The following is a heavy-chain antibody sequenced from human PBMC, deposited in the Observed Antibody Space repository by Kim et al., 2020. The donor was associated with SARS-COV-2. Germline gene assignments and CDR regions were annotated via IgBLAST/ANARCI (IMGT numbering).Heavy chain of an antibody. D-gene: IGHD3-16*02. Sequence: GGSLRLSCEASGFNFNNFGIHWVRQAPGKGLEWVAVISYEGSKKYYIDSVKGRFTISRDNSKNTLYLQMNSLRVEDTAVYYCARAIGVVW. CDR2: ISYEGSKK. J-gene: IGHJ6*01. CDR3: ARAIGVV. CDR1: GFNFNNFG. V-gene: IGHV3-30*04.